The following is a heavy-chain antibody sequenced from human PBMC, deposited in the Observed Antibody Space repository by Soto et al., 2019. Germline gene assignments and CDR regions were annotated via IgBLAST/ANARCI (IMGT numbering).Heavy chain of an antibody. Sequence: QITLKESGPTLVKPTQTLTLTCTFSGFSLSTSGVGVSWIRQPPGKALEWLALIYWNDDKRYSPSLKSRLTIPKDTSKIQVVLTMTNMDPVDTATYYCAHTTYCTNGVCYSVYSDYWGQGTLVTVSS. J-gene: IGHJ4*02. CDR1: GFSLSTSGVG. V-gene: IGHV2-5*01. CDR2: IYWNDDK. CDR3: AHTTYCTNGVCYSVYSDY. D-gene: IGHD2-8*01.